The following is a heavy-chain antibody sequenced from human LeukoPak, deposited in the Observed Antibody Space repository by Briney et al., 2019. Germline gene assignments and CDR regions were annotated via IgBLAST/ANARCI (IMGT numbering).Heavy chain of an antibody. Sequence: SQTLSLTCTVSGGSISIGSYYWSWIRQPAGKGLEWIGRIYTSGTTNYNPSLKSRVSMSVDTSKKQFSLRLSSVTAADTAIYYCASDYFDRTGYYGFIYWGQGSLVTISS. CDR1: GGSISIGSYY. CDR2: IYTSGTT. CDR3: ASDYFDRTGYYGFIY. J-gene: IGHJ4*02. V-gene: IGHV4-61*02. D-gene: IGHD3-22*01.